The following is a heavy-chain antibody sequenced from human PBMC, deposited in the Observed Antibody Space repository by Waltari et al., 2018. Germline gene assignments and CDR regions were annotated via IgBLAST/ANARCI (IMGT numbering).Heavy chain of an antibody. D-gene: IGHD4-17*01. Sequence: EVQLVESGGGLVQPGGSLRLSCAASGFTFSSYEMNWVRQAPGKGLEWVSYISSSGSTIYYADSVKGRFTISRDNSENTLYLQMNNLRAEDTAVYYCAKGERVTTDTFTYDYWGQGTLVTVSS. CDR3: AKGERVTTDTFTYDY. CDR2: ISSSGSTI. J-gene: IGHJ4*02. V-gene: IGHV3-48*03. CDR1: GFTFSSYE.